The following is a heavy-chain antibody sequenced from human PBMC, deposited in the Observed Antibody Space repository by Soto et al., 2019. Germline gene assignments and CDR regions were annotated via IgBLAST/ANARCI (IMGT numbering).Heavy chain of an antibody. V-gene: IGHV3-7*03. J-gene: IGHJ2*01. D-gene: IGHD2-2*01. Sequence: EVQLVESGGGLIQPGGSLRLSCAASGFTVSSNYMSWVRQAPGKGLEWVANIKQDGSEKYYVDSVRGRFTISRDNAKNSLYLQMNSLRAEDTAVYYCARVELAQIVVVPAATWYFDLWGRGTLVTVSS. CDR2: IKQDGSEK. CDR1: GFTVSSNY. CDR3: ARVELAQIVVVPAATWYFDL.